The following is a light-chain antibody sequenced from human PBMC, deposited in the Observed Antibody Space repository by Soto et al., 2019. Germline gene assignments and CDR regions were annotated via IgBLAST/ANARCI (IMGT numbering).Light chain of an antibody. V-gene: IGLV2-11*01. CDR3: CSYAGTYTWV. J-gene: IGLJ3*02. Sequence: QSVLTQPRSVSGSPGQSVTISCTGTSSDVGAYKFVSWYQQHPGKAPKLMIYDVSKRPSGVPDRFSGSKSANTASLTISGLQAEDEADYYCCSYAGTYTWVFGGGTQLTVL. CDR1: SSDVGAYKF. CDR2: DVS.